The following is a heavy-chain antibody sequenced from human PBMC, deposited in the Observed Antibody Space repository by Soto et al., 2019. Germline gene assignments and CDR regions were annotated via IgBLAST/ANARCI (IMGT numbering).Heavy chain of an antibody. V-gene: IGHV3-23*01. J-gene: IGHJ4*02. Sequence: EVQLLESGGGLVQPGGSLRLSCAASGFTFGSSGMSWVRQAPGKGLEWISGLSGSGGSTYYADSVKGRFTISRDTSKSTLYLQMHSLRVEDTAVYYCAKDSGCDHTDWGQGTLVTVSS. CDR1: GFTFGSSG. CDR2: LSGSGGST. CDR3: AKDSGCDHTD. D-gene: IGHD6-19*01.